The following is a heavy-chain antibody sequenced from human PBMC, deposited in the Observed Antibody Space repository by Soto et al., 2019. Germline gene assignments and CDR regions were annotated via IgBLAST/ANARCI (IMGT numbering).Heavy chain of an antibody. V-gene: IGHV3-7*03. D-gene: IGHD6-13*01. CDR1: GFTLSTYW. Sequence: HPGGSLRLSCASSGFTLSTYWMSWVRQAPGEGLEWVANIKGDGSEKYYVDSVKGRFTISRDNAKNLLYLQMNSLRAEDTAVYYCARRGPGTYFDYWGQGRLVTVSS. J-gene: IGHJ4*02. CDR3: ARRGPGTYFDY. CDR2: IKGDGSEK.